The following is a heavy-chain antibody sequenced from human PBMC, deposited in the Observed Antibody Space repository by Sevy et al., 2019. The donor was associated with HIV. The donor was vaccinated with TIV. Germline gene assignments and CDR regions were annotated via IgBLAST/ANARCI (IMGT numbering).Heavy chain of an antibody. Sequence: GPVKVSCKTSGYTFTSYRITWVRQAPGQGLEWMGWISAHNGDTNYAQKLQGRVTMISETSTSTAYMVLRSLRSDDTAIYYCARAYCSGGSCYSLAYWGQGTLVTVSS. CDR1: GYTFTSYR. CDR2: ISAHNGDT. CDR3: ARAYCSGGSCYSLAY. D-gene: IGHD2-15*01. J-gene: IGHJ4*02. V-gene: IGHV1-18*01.